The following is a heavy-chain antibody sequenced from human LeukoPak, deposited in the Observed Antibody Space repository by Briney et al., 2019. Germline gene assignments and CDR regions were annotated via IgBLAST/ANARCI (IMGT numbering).Heavy chain of an antibody. V-gene: IGHV3-30-3*01. D-gene: IGHD4-23*01. CDR2: ISYDGSNK. CDR1: GFTFSSYA. J-gene: IGHJ4*02. CDR3: ARAAVDGGNSDY. Sequence: PGGSLRLSCAASGFTFSSYAMHWVRQAPGKGLEWVAVISYDGSNKYYADSVKGRFTISRDNSKNTLYLQMNSLRAEDTAVYYCARAAVDGGNSDYWGQGTLVTVSS.